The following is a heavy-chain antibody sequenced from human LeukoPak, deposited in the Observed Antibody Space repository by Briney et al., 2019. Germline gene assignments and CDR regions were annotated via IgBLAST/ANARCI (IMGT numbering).Heavy chain of an antibody. J-gene: IGHJ6*02. V-gene: IGHV4-61*02. D-gene: IGHD3-3*01. Sequence: PSQTLSLTCTVSGGSISSGSYYWSWIRQPAGKGLEWIGRIYTGGSTNYNPSLKSRVTISVDTSKNQFSLKLSSVTAADTAVYYCARHYYDFWSGFGYYYYYYGMDVWGQGTTVTVSS. CDR3: ARHYYDFWSGFGYYYYYYGMDV. CDR2: IYTGGST. CDR1: GGSISSGSYY.